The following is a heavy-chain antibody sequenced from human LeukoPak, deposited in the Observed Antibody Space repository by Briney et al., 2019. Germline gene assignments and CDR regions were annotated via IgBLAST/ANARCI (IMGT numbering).Heavy chain of an antibody. CDR2: FDPEDGET. D-gene: IGHD3-10*01. V-gene: IGHV1-24*01. CDR1: GYTLTELS. J-gene: IGHJ4*02. CDR3: ATDASWFGELFRY. Sequence: GASVKVSCKVSGYTLTELSTHWVRQAPGKGLEWMGGFDPEDGETIYAQKFQGRVTMTEDTSTDTAYMELSSLRSEDTAVYYCATDASWFGELFRYWGQGTLVTVSS.